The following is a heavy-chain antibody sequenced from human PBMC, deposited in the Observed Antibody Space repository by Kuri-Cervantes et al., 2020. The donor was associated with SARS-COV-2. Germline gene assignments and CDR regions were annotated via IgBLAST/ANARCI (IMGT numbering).Heavy chain of an antibody. CDR2: IFYSGKT. J-gene: IGHJ5*02. D-gene: IGHD3-3*01. CDR3: ARDLITIFGVVKYNWFDP. V-gene: IGHV4-59*11. CDR1: GGSITSHY. Sequence: GSLRLSCTVSGGSITSHYWSWIRQPPGKGLEWIGFIFYSGKTKYNPSLKSRVTISVDTSKNQFSLKLSSVTAADTAVYYCARDLITIFGVVKYNWFDPWGQGTLVTVSS.